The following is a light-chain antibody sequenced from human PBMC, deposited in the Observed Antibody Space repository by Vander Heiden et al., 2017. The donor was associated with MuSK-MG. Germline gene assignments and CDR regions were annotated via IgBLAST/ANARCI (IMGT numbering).Light chain of an antibody. V-gene: IGKV1-8*01. CDR3: QQYYSYPLT. Sequence: AIRMTPSPSSFSASTGGRVTITCRASQGISSYLAWYQQKTGKAPKLLIYAASTLQSGVPSRFSGSGSGTDFTLTISCLQSEDLATYYCQQYYSYPLTFGGGTKVEIK. J-gene: IGKJ4*01. CDR2: AAS. CDR1: QGISSY.